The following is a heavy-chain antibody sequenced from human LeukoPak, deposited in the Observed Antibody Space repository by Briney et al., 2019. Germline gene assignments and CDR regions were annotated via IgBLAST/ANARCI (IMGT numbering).Heavy chain of an antibody. CDR2: ITPIFGTA. CDR1: GGTFSSYA. CDR3: AKDSGYDQVGDPGLDY. Sequence: ASVTVSCTASGGTFSSYAISWVRQAPGQGLEWMGGITPIFGTANYAQKFQGRVTITADESTSTAYMELSSLRSEDTAVYYCAKDSGYDQVGDPGLDYWGQGTLVTVSS. J-gene: IGHJ4*02. V-gene: IGHV1-69*13. D-gene: IGHD5-12*01.